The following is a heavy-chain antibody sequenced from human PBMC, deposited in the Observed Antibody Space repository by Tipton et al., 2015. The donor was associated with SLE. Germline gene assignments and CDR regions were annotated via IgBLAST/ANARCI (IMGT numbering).Heavy chain of an antibody. CDR3: ARNDPVDV. J-gene: IGHJ2*01. CDR2: VYYSGST. Sequence: TLSLTCTVSGFSISSSSYTWGWIRQSPKKGLEWIGYVYYSGSTNYNPSLKSRVIISVDTSKNQFSLKLTSVTAADTAVYYCARNDPVDVWGRGTLVTVSS. V-gene: IGHV4-61*05. CDR1: GFSISSSSYT.